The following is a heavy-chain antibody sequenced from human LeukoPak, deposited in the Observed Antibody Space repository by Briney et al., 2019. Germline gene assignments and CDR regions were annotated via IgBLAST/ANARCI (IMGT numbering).Heavy chain of an antibody. CDR1: GFTFGPYT. V-gene: IGHV3-48*04. J-gene: IGHJ4*02. D-gene: IGHD3-16*01. CDR3: ARDPYYYSSDC. CDR2: ISSSSDTI. Sequence: GGSLRLSCAASGFTFGPYTMNWVRQAPGKGLEWVSYISSSSDTIYYADSVKGRFTVSRDNAKNSVYLQMNNLRAEDTAVYYCARDPYYYSSDCWGQGALVTVSS.